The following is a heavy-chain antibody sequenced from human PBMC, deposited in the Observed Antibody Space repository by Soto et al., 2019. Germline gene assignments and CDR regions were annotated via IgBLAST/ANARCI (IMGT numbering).Heavy chain of an antibody. V-gene: IGHV4-31*03. CDR3: ARVLVRAVMDQVGELDV. Sequence: QVQLQESGPGLVKPSQTLSLTCTVSGDSISSGGNYWSWNWIRQHPVKGLEWIGYIYYSGSSYYNPSLKSRVTISVDTSKSQFSLKLSSVTAADTAVYYCARVLVRAVMDQVGELDVWGQGTTVTVAS. D-gene: IGHD3-10*01. CDR2: IYYSGSS. CDR1: GDSISSGGNY. J-gene: IGHJ6*02.